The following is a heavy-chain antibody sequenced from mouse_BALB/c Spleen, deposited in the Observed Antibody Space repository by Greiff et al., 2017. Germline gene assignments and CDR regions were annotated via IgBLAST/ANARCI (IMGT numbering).Heavy chain of an antibody. V-gene: IGHV5-12-1*01. CDR2: ISSGGGST. D-gene: IGHD3-2*02. CDR1: GFAFSSYD. CDR3: ASGEATL. J-gene: IGHJ4*01. Sequence: EVKLVESGGGLVKPGGSLKLSCAASGFAFSSYDMSWVRQTPEKRLEWVAYISSGGGSTYYPDTVKGRFTISRDNAKNTLYLEMSSLRSEDTAMYYCASGEATLWGQGTSVTVSS.